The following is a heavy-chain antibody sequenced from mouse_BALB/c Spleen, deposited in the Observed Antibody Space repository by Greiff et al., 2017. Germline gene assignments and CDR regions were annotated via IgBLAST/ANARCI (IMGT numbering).Heavy chain of an antibody. J-gene: IGHJ4*01. CDR3: AREGYRECYAMDY. Sequence: QVQLQQSGPGLVAPSQTLSITCTVSGFSLTGYGVNWVRQPPGKGLEWLGMIWGDGSTDYNSALKSRLSISKDNSKGQVFLKMNSLQTDDTARDYCAREGYRECYAMDYWGQGTSVTVSS. CDR2: IWGDGST. D-gene: IGHD2-14*01. V-gene: IGHV2-6-7*01. CDR1: GFSLTGYG.